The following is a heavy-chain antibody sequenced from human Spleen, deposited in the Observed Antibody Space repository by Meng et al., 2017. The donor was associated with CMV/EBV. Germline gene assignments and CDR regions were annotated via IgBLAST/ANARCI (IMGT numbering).Heavy chain of an antibody. D-gene: IGHD2-2*01. V-gene: IGHV3-23*01. CDR2: ISSNGGST. CDR3: AKDIWGYCSSTSCYPTYNWFDP. Sequence: YAMTWVRQATGKGLEWVSCISSNGGSTYYADSVKGRFTISRDNSKNTLYLQMNSLRAEDTAVYYCAKDIWGYCSSTSCYPTYNWFDPWGQGTLVTVSS. J-gene: IGHJ5*02. CDR1: YA.